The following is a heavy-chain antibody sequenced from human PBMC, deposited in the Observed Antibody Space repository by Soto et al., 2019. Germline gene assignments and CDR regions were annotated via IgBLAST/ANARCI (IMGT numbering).Heavy chain of an antibody. D-gene: IGHD4-4*01. J-gene: IGHJ5*02. CDR3: AKNSNYVWFDP. Sequence: GESLKISCKGSGYSFTSYWISWVRQMPGKGLEWMGRIDPSDFYANYSPSFQGHVTISADKSISTAYLQWSSLKASDTAMYYCAKNSNYVWFDPWGQGTLVTVSS. CDR2: IDPSDFYA. CDR1: GYSFTSYW. V-gene: IGHV5-10-1*01.